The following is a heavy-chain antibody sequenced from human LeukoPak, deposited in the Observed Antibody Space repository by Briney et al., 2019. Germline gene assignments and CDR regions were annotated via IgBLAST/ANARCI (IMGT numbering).Heavy chain of an antibody. D-gene: IGHD6-13*01. CDR1: GGSIITYY. V-gene: IGHV4-59*01. CDR3: ARGGGISHYYYHMDL. J-gene: IGHJ6*03. CDR2: IYYSGST. Sequence: SETLSLTCAVPGGSIITYYWSWIRQPPGKGLEWIGYIYYSGSTNYNPSLKSRVTISVDTSKNQFSLKLSSVTAADTAVYYCARGGGISHYYYHMDLWGKGTMVSIPS.